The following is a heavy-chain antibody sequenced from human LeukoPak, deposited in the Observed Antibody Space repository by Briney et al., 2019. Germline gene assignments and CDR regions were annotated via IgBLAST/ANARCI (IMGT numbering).Heavy chain of an antibody. J-gene: IGHJ4*02. CDR1: GFTFSSYS. V-gene: IGHV3-21*01. D-gene: IGHD2-15*01. CDR2: ISSSSSYI. Sequence: GGSLRLSCVASGFTFSSYSMNWVRQAPGKGLEWVSSISSSSSYIYYADSVKGRFTISRDNAKNSLYLQMNSLRAEDTAVYYCARDRGWTSGGSCYLYWGQGTLVTVSS. CDR3: ARDRGWTSGGSCYLY.